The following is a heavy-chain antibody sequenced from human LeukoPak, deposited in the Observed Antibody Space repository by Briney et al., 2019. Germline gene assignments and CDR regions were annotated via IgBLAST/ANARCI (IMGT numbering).Heavy chain of an antibody. CDR3: ARDPYDFWSGYPFDY. CDR1: GYTFTGYY. CDR2: INPNSGGT. J-gene: IGHJ4*02. Sequence: ASVKVSCKASGYTFTGYYMHWVRQAPGQGLEWMGWINPNSGGTNYAQKFQGRVTMTRDTSISTAYMELSRPRSDDTAVYYCARDPYDFWSGYPFDYWGQGTLVTVSS. V-gene: IGHV1-2*02. D-gene: IGHD3-3*01.